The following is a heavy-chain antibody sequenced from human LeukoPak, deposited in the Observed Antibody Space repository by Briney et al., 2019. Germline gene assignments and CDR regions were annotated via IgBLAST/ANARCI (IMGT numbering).Heavy chain of an antibody. Sequence: ASVKVSCKTSGFTFTGYYIQWVRQVPGQGLEWMGWIDPKTGGTNYARKFQGRVTMTRGTSISTAYMDLSRLRFDDTAVYYCAKVGGYSSAWNYFDYWGQGTLVTVSS. CDR2: IDPKTGGT. V-gene: IGHV1-2*02. CDR1: GFTFTGYY. J-gene: IGHJ4*02. D-gene: IGHD6-19*01. CDR3: AKVGGYSSAWNYFDY.